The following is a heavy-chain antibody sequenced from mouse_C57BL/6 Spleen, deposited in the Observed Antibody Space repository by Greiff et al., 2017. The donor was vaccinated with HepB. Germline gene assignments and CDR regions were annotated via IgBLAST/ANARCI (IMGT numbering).Heavy chain of an antibody. CDR2: ISSGGSYT. CDR1: GFTFSSYG. Sequence: VQLKESGGDLVKPGGSLKLSCAASGFTFSSYGMSWVRQTPDKRLEWVATISSGGSYTYYPDSVKGRFTISRDNAKNTLYLQMSSLKSEDTAMYYCARTIYYDYDWFAYWGQGTLVTVSA. CDR3: ARTIYYDYDWFAY. D-gene: IGHD2-4*01. J-gene: IGHJ3*01. V-gene: IGHV5-6*01.